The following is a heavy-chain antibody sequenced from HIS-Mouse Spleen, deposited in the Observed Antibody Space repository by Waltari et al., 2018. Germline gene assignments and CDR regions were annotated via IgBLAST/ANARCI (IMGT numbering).Heavy chain of an antibody. D-gene: IGHD6-13*01. CDR3: AREIPYSSSWYDWYFDL. CDR2: IYYSGRP. J-gene: IGHJ2*01. V-gene: IGHV4-39*07. Sequence: QLQLQESGPGLVKPSETLSLTCTVSGGSISSSSYYWGWIGPPPGKGLGGFGRIYYSGRPYTTPSLKSRVTISVDTSKNQFSLKLSSVTAADTAVYYCAREIPYSSSWYDWYFDLWGRGTLVTVSS. CDR1: GGSISSSSYY.